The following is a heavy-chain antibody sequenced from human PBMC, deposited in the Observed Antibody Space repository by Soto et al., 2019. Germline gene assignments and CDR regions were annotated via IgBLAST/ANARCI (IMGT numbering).Heavy chain of an antibody. J-gene: IGHJ5*02. Sequence: VKVSCKTSGYSFARYGVSCVRQAQGQGLEWLGWISGFNGKTEYSQTLRGRVTLTTDTSTGTAYLDLRRLKSDDTAIYYCARDRSYFCPAGANWFGLWGQGTLVTVSS. CDR3: ARDRSYFCPAGANWFGL. V-gene: IGHV1-18*01. CDR2: ISGFNGKT. D-gene: IGHD3-10*01. CDR1: GYSFARYG.